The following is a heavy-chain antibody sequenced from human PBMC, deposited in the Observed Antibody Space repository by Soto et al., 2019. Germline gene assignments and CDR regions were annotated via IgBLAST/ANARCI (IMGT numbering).Heavy chain of an antibody. CDR2: IRSKAYGGTT. CDR1: GFTFGDYA. J-gene: IGHJ6*02. D-gene: IGHD1-20*01. Sequence: GGSLRLSCTASGFTFGDYAMSWFRQAPGKGLEWVGFIRSKAYGGTTEYAASVKGRFTISRDDSKSIAYLQMNSLKTEDTAVYYCTSGYNWNQLIYYYYGMDVWGQGTTVTVSS. CDR3: TSGYNWNQLIYYYYGMDV. V-gene: IGHV3-49*03.